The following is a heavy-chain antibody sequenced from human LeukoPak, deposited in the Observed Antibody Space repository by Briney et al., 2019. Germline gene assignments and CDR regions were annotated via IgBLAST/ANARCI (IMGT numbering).Heavy chain of an antibody. D-gene: IGHD3-22*01. Sequence: PSETLSLTCTVSGGSISGYYWSWIRQPPGKGLEWIGEINHSGSTNYNPSLKSRVTISVDTSKNQFSLKLSSVTAADTAVYYCARGFDSSGYIGPSFDYWGQGTLVTVSS. J-gene: IGHJ4*02. CDR3: ARGFDSSGYIGPSFDY. CDR2: INHSGST. V-gene: IGHV4-34*01. CDR1: GGSISGYY.